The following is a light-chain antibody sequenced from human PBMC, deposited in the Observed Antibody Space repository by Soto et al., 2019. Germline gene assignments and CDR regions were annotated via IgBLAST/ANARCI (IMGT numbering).Light chain of an antibody. CDR1: SSDVGGYNY. CDR3: SSYTSSSTLDYV. V-gene: IGLV2-14*01. CDR2: EVS. Sequence: QSALTQPACVSGCPGQSMTISCTGTSSDVGGYNYVSWYQQHPGKAPKLMIYEVSNRPSGVSNRFSGSKSGNTASLTISGLQAEDEADYYCSSYTSSSTLDYVFGTGTKVTVL. J-gene: IGLJ1*01.